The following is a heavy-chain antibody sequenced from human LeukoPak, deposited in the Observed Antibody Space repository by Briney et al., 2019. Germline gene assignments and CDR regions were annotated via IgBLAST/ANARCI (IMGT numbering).Heavy chain of an antibody. Sequence: GGSLRLSCAPPGFSVSSNYITWVRQPPGKGLEWVSVIYAGGSTYYADSVKGRFTSSRDNSNNTLYLLMSSLGAEDTAVYYCAGVPCSSGPCYHAMDVWGQGTTVTVSS. D-gene: IGHD6-19*01. CDR2: IYAGGST. CDR3: AGVPCSSGPCYHAMDV. CDR1: GFSVSSNY. V-gene: IGHV3-66*01. J-gene: IGHJ6*02.